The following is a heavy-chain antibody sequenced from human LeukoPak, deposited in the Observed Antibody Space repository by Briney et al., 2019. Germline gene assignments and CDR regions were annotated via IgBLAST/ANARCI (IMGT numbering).Heavy chain of an antibody. CDR1: GFTVSNNC. D-gene: IGHD3-10*01. CDR2: MYGGGGT. V-gene: IGHV3-53*01. Sequence: GGSLRLSCAASGFTVSNNCMGWVRQAPGKGLEWVSIMYGGGGTYYADPVKGRFTISRDNSKNTLYLQLNSLSAEDTAVYYCARDTYYGSGSYYRYTFDQWGQGSLVTVSS. J-gene: IGHJ4*02. CDR3: ARDTYYGSGSYYRYTFDQ.